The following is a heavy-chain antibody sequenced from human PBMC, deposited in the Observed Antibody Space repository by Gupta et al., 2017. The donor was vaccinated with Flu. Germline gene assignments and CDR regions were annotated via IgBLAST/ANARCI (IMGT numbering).Heavy chain of an antibody. V-gene: IGHV3-23*01. CDR1: GFTFTSSA. Sequence: EVQLLESGGGLVQPGGSLRLSCAASGFTFTSSAMSWVRQAPGKGLEWVSSISASGGSTYYAEPVKGRFTISRDISTNTLFLQINSLRAEDTAVYSCAKSSAARPFDPFYFDFWGQGTLVTVSS. CDR2: ISASGGST. CDR3: AKSSAARPFDPFYFDF. J-gene: IGHJ4*02. D-gene: IGHD6-6*01.